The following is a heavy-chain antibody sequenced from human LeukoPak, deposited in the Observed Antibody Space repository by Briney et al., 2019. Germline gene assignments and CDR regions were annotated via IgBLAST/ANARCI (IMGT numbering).Heavy chain of an antibody. Sequence: ASVKVSCKASGGTFSSYAISWVRQAPGQGLEWMGRIIPILGIANYAQKFQGRVTITADKSTSTAYMELSSLRSEDTAVYYCAGTYCSGGSCYDAWTRENWFDPWGQGTLVTVSS. J-gene: IGHJ5*02. CDR3: AGTYCSGGSCYDAWTRENWFDP. V-gene: IGHV1-69*04. D-gene: IGHD2-15*01. CDR1: GGTFSSYA. CDR2: IIPILGIA.